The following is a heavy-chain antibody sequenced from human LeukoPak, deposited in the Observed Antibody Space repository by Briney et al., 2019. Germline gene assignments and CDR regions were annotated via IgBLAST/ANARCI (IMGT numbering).Heavy chain of an antibody. CDR3: AREVRIAVAGAPDY. CDR2: MNPNSGNT. CDR1: GYTFTSYD. V-gene: IGHV1-8*03. D-gene: IGHD6-19*01. J-gene: IGHJ4*02. Sequence: ASVKVSCKASGYTFTSYDINWVRQATGQGLEWMGWMNPNSGNTGYAQKFQGRVTITRNTSISTAYMELSSLRSDDTAVYYCAREVRIAVAGAPDYWGQGTLVTVSS.